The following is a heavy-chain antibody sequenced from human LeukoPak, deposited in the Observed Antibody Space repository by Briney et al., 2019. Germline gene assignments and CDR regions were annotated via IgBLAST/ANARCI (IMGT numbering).Heavy chain of an antibody. CDR2: ISGSGGST. D-gene: IGHD3-10*01. CDR3: AKDLGYYYGSGSHLKY. Sequence: GGSLRLSCAASGFTFSSYAMSWVRQAPGKGLEWVSAISGSGGSTYYADSVKGRFTISRDNSKITLYLQMNSLRAEDTAVYYCAKDLGYYYGSGSHLKYWGQGTLVTVSS. V-gene: IGHV3-23*01. CDR1: GFTFSSYA. J-gene: IGHJ4*02.